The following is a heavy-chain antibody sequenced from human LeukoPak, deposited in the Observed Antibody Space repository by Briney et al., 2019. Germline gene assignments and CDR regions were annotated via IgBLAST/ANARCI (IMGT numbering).Heavy chain of an antibody. J-gene: IGHJ6*02. D-gene: IGHD1-26*01. Sequence: GGSLRLSCAASGFTFSSYVMSWVRQAPGKGLEWVSAISGSGGSTYYADSVKGRFTISRDNSKNTLYLQMNSLRAEDTAVYYCARVPIVGATKYYYYGMDVWGQGTTVTVSS. V-gene: IGHV3-23*01. CDR1: GFTFSSYV. CDR3: ARVPIVGATKYYYYGMDV. CDR2: ISGSGGST.